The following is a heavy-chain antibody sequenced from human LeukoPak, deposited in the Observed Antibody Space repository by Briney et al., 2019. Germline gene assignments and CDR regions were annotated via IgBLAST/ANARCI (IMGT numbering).Heavy chain of an antibody. V-gene: IGHV3-23*01. CDR3: AREDVDRSGPLFLFVGA. J-gene: IGHJ5*02. CDR1: GFNFRDHA. D-gene: IGHD3-22*01. Sequence: PGGSLRLSCAASGFNFRDHAIIWVRQAPGKGPEWVSSASGDGAMTYYRNSVKGRFTISRDGSKNTLFLQMNSLSVEDTAIYYCAREDVDRSGPLFLFVGAWGQGTLVTVSS. CDR2: ASGDGAMT.